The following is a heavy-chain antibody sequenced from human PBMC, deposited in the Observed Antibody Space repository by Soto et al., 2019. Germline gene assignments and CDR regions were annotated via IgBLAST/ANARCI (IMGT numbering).Heavy chain of an antibody. D-gene: IGHD1-1*01. V-gene: IGHV4-59*01. CDR2: IYYSGST. Sequence: PSETLSLTCTVSGGSISSYYWSWIRQPPGKGLEWIGYIYYSGSTNYNPSLKSRVTISVDTSKNQFSLKLSSVTAADTAVYYCARAFGTTGTTKNWFDPWGQGTLVTVSS. CDR3: ARAFGTTGTTKNWFDP. CDR1: GGSISSYY. J-gene: IGHJ5*02.